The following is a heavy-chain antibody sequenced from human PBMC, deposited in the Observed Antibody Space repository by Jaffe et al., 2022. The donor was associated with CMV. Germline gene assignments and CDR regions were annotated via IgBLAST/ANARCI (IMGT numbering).Heavy chain of an antibody. D-gene: IGHD3-22*01. V-gene: IGHV3-23*01. CDR3: AKDRGSPWYDRSGPPGGAFDL. CDR2: ISGSGDTT. Sequence: EMQLLESGGDLIQPGGSLRLSCAASGFIFSSYAMTWVRQAPGKGLEWVSGISGSGDTTYYADSVKGRFTISRDNSKNTLYLQMNSLRADDTAVYYCAKDRGSPWYDRSGPPGGAFDLWGQGTVVTVSP. CDR1: GFIFSSYA. J-gene: IGHJ3*01.